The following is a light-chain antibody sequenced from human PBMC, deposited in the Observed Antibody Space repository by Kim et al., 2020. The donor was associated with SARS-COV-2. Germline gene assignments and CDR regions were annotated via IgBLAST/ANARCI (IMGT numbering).Light chain of an antibody. J-gene: IGKJ4*01. V-gene: IGKV1-5*03. Sequence: ASVEDQFTITCRASQNIKNWLAWYQLKPGRAPHLLIFGASTLQEGVPSRFSGSGSGTEFSLTINSLQPDDFAIYYCQQYHSYPLTFGGGTKVDIK. CDR1: QNIKNW. CDR2: GAS. CDR3: QQYHSYPLT.